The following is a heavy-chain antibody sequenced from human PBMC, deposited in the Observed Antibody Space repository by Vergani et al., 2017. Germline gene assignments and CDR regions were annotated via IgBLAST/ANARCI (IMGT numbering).Heavy chain of an antibody. V-gene: IGHV3-23*01. CDR3: AKARDPNCKGGNCYSYYYGLDL. Sequence: EVQLLESGGNLIQPGGSLRLSCGASGFTFSSYAMTWVRLAPGQGLQWVSAISGSGGNTFYTDSVMGRFTISRDNSKDTLYLQMNSLRVEDTAIYYCAKARDPNCKGGNCYSYYYGLDLWGQGTTVTVSS. J-gene: IGHJ6*02. CDR2: ISGSGGNT. CDR1: GFTFSSYA. D-gene: IGHD2-21*01.